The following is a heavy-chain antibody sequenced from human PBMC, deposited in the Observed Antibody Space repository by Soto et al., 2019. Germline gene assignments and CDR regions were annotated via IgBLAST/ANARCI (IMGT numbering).Heavy chain of an antibody. V-gene: IGHV3-7*01. CDR1: GFTFSRYW. CDR3: ARAGSTGWYGMDV. CDR2: IKQDGSEK. Sequence: EVQLVESGGGLVQPGGSLRLSCAASGFTFSRYWMSWVRQAPGKGLEWVANIKQDGSEKYYVDSVKGRFTISRDNAKNSLYLQMNSLRAEATAVYYCARAGSTGWYGMDVWGQGTTVTVSS. J-gene: IGHJ6*02. D-gene: IGHD2-2*01.